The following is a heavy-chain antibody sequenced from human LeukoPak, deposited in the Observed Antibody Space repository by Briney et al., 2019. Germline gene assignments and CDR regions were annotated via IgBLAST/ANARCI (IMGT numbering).Heavy chain of an antibody. D-gene: IGHD1-26*01. CDR2: ISAYNGNT. V-gene: IGHV1-18*01. CDR3: ARDKVGATGVDY. J-gene: IGHJ4*02. CDR1: GYTFTSYG. Sequence: ASVTVSCKASGYTFTSYGISWVRQAPGQGLEWMGWISAYNGNTNYAQKLQGRVTMTTDTSTSTAYMELRSLRSDDTAVNYCARDKVGATGVDYWGQGTLVTVSS.